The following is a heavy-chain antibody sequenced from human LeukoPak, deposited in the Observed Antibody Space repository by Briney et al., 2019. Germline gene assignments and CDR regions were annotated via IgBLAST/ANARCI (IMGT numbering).Heavy chain of an antibody. D-gene: IGHD5-12*01. Sequence: SQTLSLTCTVSGGSISSGDYYWSWIRQPPGKGLEWIGYIYYSGSTYYNPSLKSRGTISVDTSKNQFSLKLSSVTAADTAVYYCARGDRLRGLPGFDYWGQGTLVSVSS. CDR1: GGSISSGDYY. CDR2: IYYSGST. J-gene: IGHJ4*02. V-gene: IGHV4-30-4*01. CDR3: ARGDRLRGLPGFDY.